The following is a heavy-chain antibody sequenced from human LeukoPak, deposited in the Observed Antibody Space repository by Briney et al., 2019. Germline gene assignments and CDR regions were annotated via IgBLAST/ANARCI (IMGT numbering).Heavy chain of an antibody. Sequence: PSETLSLTCAVYGGSFSGYYWSWLRQPPGKGLEWIGYIYTSGSTNYNPSLKSRVTISVDTSKNQFSLKLSSVTAADTAVYYCSGYDFWSGYYSGWGQGTLVTVSS. D-gene: IGHD3-3*01. J-gene: IGHJ4*02. CDR1: GGSFSGYY. V-gene: IGHV4-4*09. CDR3: SGYDFWSGYYSG. CDR2: IYTSGST.